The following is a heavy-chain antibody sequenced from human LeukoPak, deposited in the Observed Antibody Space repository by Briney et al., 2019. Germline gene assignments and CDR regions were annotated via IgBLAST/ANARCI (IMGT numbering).Heavy chain of an antibody. Sequence: ASQTLSLTRTVSGGSISSGSYYWSWIRQPAGKGLEWIGRIYTSGSTNYNPSLKSRVTISVDTSKNQFSLKLSSVTAADTAVYYCARVVKGYSGHNWFDPWGQGTLVTVSS. V-gene: IGHV4-61*02. CDR2: IYTSGST. CDR1: GGSISSGSYY. J-gene: IGHJ5*02. CDR3: ARVVKGYSGHNWFDP. D-gene: IGHD5-24*01.